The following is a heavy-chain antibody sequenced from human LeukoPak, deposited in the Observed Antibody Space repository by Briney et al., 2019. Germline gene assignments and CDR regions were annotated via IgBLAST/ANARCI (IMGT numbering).Heavy chain of an antibody. CDR3: ARSPFSYYYGMDV. J-gene: IGHJ6*02. V-gene: IGHV4-30-2*01. CDR1: GGSISSGGYS. Sequence: SETLSLTCAVSGGSISSGGYSWSWIRQPPGEGLEWIGYIYHSGSTYYNPSLKSRVTISVDRSKNQFSLKLSSVTAADTAVYYCARSPFSYYYGMDVWGQGTTVTVSS. CDR2: IYHSGST.